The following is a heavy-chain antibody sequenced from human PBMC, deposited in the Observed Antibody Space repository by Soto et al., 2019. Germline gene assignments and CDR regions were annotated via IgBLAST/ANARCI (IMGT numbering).Heavy chain of an antibody. D-gene: IGHD5-12*01. CDR1: GGSICSYY. CDR3: ASALGGYDYGYFDY. V-gene: IGHV4-59*08. CDR2: IYYSGST. Sequence: SETLSLTCTVSGGSICSYYWSWIRQPPGKGLEWIGYIYYSGSTNYNPSLKSRVTVSVDTSKNQFSLKLSSVTAADTAVYYCASALGGYDYGYFDYWGQGTLVTVSS. J-gene: IGHJ4*02.